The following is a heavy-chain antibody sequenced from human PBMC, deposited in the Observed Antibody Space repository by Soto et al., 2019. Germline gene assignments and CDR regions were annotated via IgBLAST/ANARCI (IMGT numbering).Heavy chain of an antibody. CDR1: GGTFSSYA. Sequence: SVKVSCKASGGTFSSYAISWVRQAPGQGFEWMGGIIPIFGTANYAQKFQGRVTITADESTSTAYMELSSLRSEDTAVYYCARDRRVSGNSRAGFDYWGQGTLVTAPQ. V-gene: IGHV1-69*13. CDR3: ARDRRVSGNSRAGFDY. D-gene: IGHD3-3*01. J-gene: IGHJ4*02. CDR2: IIPIFGTA.